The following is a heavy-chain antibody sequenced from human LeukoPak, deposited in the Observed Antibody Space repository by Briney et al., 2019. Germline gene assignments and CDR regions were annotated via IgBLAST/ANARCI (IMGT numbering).Heavy chain of an antibody. D-gene: IGHD6-19*01. CDR3: AKNTRSEVSSGWYVYYYYGMDV. CDR2: ISYDGSNK. J-gene: IGHJ6*02. V-gene: IGHV3-30*18. Sequence: GGSLRLSCAASGFTFSSYGMHWVRQAPGKGLEWVAVISYDGSNKYYADSVKGRFTISRDNSKNTLYLQMNSLRAEDTAVYYCAKNTRSEVSSGWYVYYYYGMDVWGQGTTVTVSS. CDR1: GFTFSSYG.